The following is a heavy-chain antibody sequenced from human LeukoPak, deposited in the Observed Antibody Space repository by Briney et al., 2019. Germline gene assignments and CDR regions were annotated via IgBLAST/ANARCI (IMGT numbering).Heavy chain of an antibody. CDR3: AKDSLRVVPAAIFDY. V-gene: IGHV3-23*01. Sequence: LGGSLRLSCATSGFTFSNYAMSWVRQAPGKGLEWVSGISNSGGSTYYTDSVKGRFTISRDNSKNTLSLQMSSLRAEDTAIYYCAKDSLRVVPAAIFDYWGQGTLVTVSS. D-gene: IGHD2-2*01. CDR1: GFTFSNYA. CDR2: ISNSGGST. J-gene: IGHJ4*02.